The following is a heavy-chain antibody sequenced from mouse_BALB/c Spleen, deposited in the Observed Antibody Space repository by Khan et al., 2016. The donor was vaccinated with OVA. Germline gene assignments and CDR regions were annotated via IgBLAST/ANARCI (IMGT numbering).Heavy chain of an antibody. Sequence: EVELVESGPGLVKPSQSLSLTCTVTGYSITSGYAWNWIRQFPGNKLEWMGYISYSGVTSYTPSLKSRISITRDTSKNQFFLQLTSVTTEDTATYYCARGNYYWYYFDYWGQGTTLTVSS. CDR2: ISYSGVT. CDR1: GYSITSGYA. CDR3: ARGNYYWYYFDY. J-gene: IGHJ2*01. V-gene: IGHV3-2*02. D-gene: IGHD1-1*01.